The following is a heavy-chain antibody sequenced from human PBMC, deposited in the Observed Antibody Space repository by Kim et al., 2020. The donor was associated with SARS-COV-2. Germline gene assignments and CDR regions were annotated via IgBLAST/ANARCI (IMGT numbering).Heavy chain of an antibody. CDR3: ARDADYYDSSGKAAFDI. J-gene: IGHJ3*02. Sequence: VKGRFTISRDNAKNSLYLQMNSLRDEDTAVYYCARDADYYDSSGKAAFDIWGQGTMVTVSS. D-gene: IGHD3-22*01. V-gene: IGHV3-48*02.